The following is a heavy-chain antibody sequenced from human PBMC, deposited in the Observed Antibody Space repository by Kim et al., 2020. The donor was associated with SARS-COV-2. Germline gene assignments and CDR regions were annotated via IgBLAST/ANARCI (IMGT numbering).Heavy chain of an antibody. CDR2: INSDGRNT. Sequence: GGSLRLSCAASGFTFRNYWAHWVRQVPGKGLVWVSRINSDGRNTNYADSVKGRFTISRDNAKNTLYLQMNSLTVEDTAVYYCARGYTAMDLWGQGTLVTV. J-gene: IGHJ4*02. D-gene: IGHD5-18*01. V-gene: IGHV3-74*01. CDR1: GFTFRNYW. CDR3: ARGYTAMDL.